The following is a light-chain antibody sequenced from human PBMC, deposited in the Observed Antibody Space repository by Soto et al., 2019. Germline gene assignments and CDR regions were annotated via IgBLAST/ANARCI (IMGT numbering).Light chain of an antibody. CDR3: TSYTSSNTHV. V-gene: IGLV2-14*01. CDR1: SSDVGGYNY. J-gene: IGLJ1*01. Sequence: QSALTQPASVSGSPGQSITISCTGTSSDVGGYNYVSWLQQHPGKVPKLIIYDVSSRPSGVSNRFSGSKSGNTASLTISGLQAEDEADYCCTSYTSSNTHVFGGGTRPPS. CDR2: DVS.